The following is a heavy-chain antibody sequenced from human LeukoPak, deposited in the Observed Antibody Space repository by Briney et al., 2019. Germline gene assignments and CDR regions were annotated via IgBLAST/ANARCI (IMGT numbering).Heavy chain of an antibody. J-gene: IGHJ4*02. CDR1: GFSLSSYA. Sequence: GGSLRLSCAASGFSLSSYAMSWVRQAPGKGLEWVSTISGSGGSTYYADSVQGRFTIPRDNSKKTLYLQMNSLRAEDTAVYYCASPITMLRGDDFDYWGQGTLVTVSS. V-gene: IGHV3-23*01. CDR2: ISGSGGST. CDR3: ASPITMLRGDDFDY. D-gene: IGHD3-10*01.